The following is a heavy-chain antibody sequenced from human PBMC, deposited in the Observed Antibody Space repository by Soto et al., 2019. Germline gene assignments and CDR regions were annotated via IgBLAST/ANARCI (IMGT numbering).Heavy chain of an antibody. J-gene: IGHJ4*02. D-gene: IGHD4-17*01. CDR3: ARGRYGSY. CDR2: ISAHNGNT. Sequence: QVHLVQSGAEVKKPGASVKVSCKGSGYAFTTYGITWVRQAPGQGLEWMGWISAHNGNTNYAQKLQDRVTVTRDTSTSTAYMELVSLRSHDTAVYYCARGRYGSYWGQGALVIVSS. CDR1: GYAFTTYG. V-gene: IGHV1-18*01.